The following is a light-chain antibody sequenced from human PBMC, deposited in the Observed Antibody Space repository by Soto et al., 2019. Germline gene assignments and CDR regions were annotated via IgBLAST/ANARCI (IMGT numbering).Light chain of an antibody. J-gene: IGLJ1*01. V-gene: IGLV2-14*01. CDR1: RSDICAYDY. CDR2: EVN. CDR3: VSVTTTXTHV. Sequence: QSSLTQPASLSGSPGQSITISCTGTRSDICAYDYLSWFQQHPGKAPKLMISEVNNRPSGCANRFSGSKSGNKAYLTSSGLQVEDEAEYFCVSVTTTXTHVIGTGIKGXV.